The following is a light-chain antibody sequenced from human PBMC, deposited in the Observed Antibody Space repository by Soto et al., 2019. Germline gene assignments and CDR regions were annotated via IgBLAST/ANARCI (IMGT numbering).Light chain of an antibody. Sequence: QSVLTQPPSVSGAPGQRVTISCTGSSSNIGAGYDVHWYQQLPGTAPKLLIYGNSNRPSGVPDRFSGSKSGTSASLAIIGLQAEDEADYYCQSYDSSLSGWVVFGGGTKVTVL. CDR1: SSNIGAGYD. V-gene: IGLV1-40*01. J-gene: IGLJ2*01. CDR3: QSYDSSLSGWVV. CDR2: GNS.